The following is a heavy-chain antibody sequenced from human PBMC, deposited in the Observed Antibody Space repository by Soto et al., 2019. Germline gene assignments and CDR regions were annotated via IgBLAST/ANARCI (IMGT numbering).Heavy chain of an antibody. V-gene: IGHV4-39*01. CDR2: IYYSGST. CDR1: GGSISSSSYY. CDR3: ASHRWLRFAQTTHY. J-gene: IGHJ4*02. Sequence: SETLSLTCTVSGGSISSSSYYWGWIRQPPGKRLEWIGSIYYSGSTYYNPSLKSRVTISVDTSKNQFSLKLSSVSAADTAVYFCASHRWLRFAQTTHYSGQGTLVTVFS. D-gene: IGHD5-12*01.